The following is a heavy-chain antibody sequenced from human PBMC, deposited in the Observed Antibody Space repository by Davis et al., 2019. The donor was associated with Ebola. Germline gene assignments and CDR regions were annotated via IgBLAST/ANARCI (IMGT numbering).Heavy chain of an antibody. J-gene: IGHJ6*02. Sequence: MPSETLSLTCTVSGGSIGSTTYYWGWIRQPPGKGLEWIGYIYYSGSTNYNPSLKSRVTISVDTSKNQFSLKLSSVTAADTAVYYCARSRMTATYLNTRYYGMDVWGQGTTVTVSS. D-gene: IGHD2-21*02. CDR1: GGSIGSTTYY. V-gene: IGHV4-61*05. CDR2: IYYSGST. CDR3: ARSRMTATYLNTRYYGMDV.